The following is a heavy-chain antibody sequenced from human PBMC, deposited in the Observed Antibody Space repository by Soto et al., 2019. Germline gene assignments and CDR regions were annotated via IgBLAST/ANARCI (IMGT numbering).Heavy chain of an antibody. CDR1: GGSISSSSYY. V-gene: IGHV4-39*01. CDR2: IYYSGST. CDR3: ARRTMVAATTYYWYFDL. J-gene: IGHJ2*01. D-gene: IGHD2-15*01. Sequence: SETLSLTCTVSGGSISSSSYYWGWIRQPPGKGLEWIGSIYYSGSTYYNPSLKSRVTISVDTSKNQFSLKLSSVTAADTAVYYCARRTMVAATTYYWYFDLWGRGTLVTVSS.